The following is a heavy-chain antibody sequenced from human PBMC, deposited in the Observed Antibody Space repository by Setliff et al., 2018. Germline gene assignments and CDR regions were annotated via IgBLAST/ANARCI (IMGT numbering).Heavy chain of an antibody. Sequence: SETLSLTCAVYGDSFSDYYWSWIRQAPGKGLEWIGYVDHSGSTNFSPSLKSRGTISVDTSKTQVSLTLTNLRSDDTAIYFCSRLVRFCTRTSCQRLSGDEYWGQGALVTVSS. D-gene: IGHD2-2*01. CDR3: SRLVRFCTRTSCQRLSGDEY. V-gene: IGHV4-59*01. CDR2: VDHSGST. J-gene: IGHJ4*02. CDR1: GDSFSDYY.